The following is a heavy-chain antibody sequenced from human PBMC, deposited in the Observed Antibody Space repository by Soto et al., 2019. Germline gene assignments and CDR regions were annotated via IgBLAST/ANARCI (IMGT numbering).Heavy chain of an antibody. CDR3: ASNPAMVYAIGGYYYYGMDV. CDR1: GGTFSSYA. CDR2: IIPIFGTA. Sequence: QVQLVQSGAEVKKPGSSVKVSCKASGGTFSSYAISWVRQAPGQGLEWMGGIIPIFGTANYAQKFQGRVTITADESTSTAYMELSSLRSEDTAVYYCASNPAMVYAIGGYYYYGMDVWGQGTTVTVSS. D-gene: IGHD2-8*01. J-gene: IGHJ6*02. V-gene: IGHV1-69*01.